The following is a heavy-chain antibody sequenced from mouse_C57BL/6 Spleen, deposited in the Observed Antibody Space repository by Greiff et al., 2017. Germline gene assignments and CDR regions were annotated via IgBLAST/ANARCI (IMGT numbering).Heavy chain of an antibody. Sequence: DVKLVESGGGLVKPGGSLKLSCAASGFTFSSYAMSWVRQTPEKRLEWVATISDGGSYTYYPDNVKGRFTISRDNAKNNLYLQMSHLKSEDTAMYYCAREETDAGTSYYFDYWGQGTTLTVSS. CDR3: AREETDAGTSYYFDY. CDR2: ISDGGSYT. J-gene: IGHJ2*01. D-gene: IGHD4-1*01. CDR1: GFTFSSYA. V-gene: IGHV5-4*01.